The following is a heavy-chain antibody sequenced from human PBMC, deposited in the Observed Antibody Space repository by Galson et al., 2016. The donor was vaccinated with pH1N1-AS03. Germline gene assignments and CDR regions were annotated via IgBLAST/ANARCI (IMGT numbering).Heavy chain of an antibody. CDR1: GGSISTGDIY. CDR3: ARGSPYYYYSMDV. V-gene: IGHV4-30-4*01. J-gene: IGHJ6*02. CDR2: IYYSGST. Sequence: LSLTCTVSGGSISTGDIYWNWIRQPPGKGLEWIGYIYYSGSTYNNPSLKSRANISLDTSKNEFSLKLSSVSAADTAVYYCARGSPYYYYSMDVWGQGTTVTVSS.